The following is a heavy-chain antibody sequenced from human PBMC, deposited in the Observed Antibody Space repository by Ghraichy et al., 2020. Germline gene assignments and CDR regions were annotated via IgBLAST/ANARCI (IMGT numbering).Heavy chain of an antibody. CDR2: ISWNSGSI. Sequence: LSLTCAASGFTFDDYAMHWVRQAPGKGLEWVSGISWNSGSIGYADSVKGRFTISRDNAKNSLYLQMNSLRAEDTALYYCAKQWLLGGDAFDIWGQGTMVTVSS. D-gene: IGHD6-19*01. J-gene: IGHJ3*02. CDR3: AKQWLLGGDAFDI. CDR1: GFTFDDYA. V-gene: IGHV3-9*01.